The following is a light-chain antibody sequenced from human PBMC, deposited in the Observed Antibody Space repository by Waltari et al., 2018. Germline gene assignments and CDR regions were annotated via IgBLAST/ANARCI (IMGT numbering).Light chain of an antibody. CDR2: RND. CDR1: DSNIGDNV. CDR3: ATWDDGLGGVWV. J-gene: IGLJ3*02. V-gene: IGLV1-44*01. Sequence: QSVLTQPPSASATPGHRVIISCSGSDSNIGDNVVNWYQQLPGTAPKLLIHRNDLRPSWVPDRVSASKAGTSASLAISGLQSEDEADYYCATWDDGLGGVWVFGGGTKVTVL.